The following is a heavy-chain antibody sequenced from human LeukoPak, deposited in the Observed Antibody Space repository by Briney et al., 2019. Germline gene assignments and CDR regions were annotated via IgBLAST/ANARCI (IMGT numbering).Heavy chain of an antibody. CDR2: ISTSSSYI. D-gene: IGHD5-18*01. CDR3: ARERVETAMDWGDYYYMDV. Sequence: PGGSLRLSCAASGFTFSRNSMNWVRQAPGKGLEWVSSISTSSSYIYYADSAKGRFTISRDNAKNSLCLQMNSLRAEDTAVYYCARERVETAMDWGDYYYMDVWGKGTTVTVSS. V-gene: IGHV3-21*01. CDR1: GFTFSRNS. J-gene: IGHJ6*03.